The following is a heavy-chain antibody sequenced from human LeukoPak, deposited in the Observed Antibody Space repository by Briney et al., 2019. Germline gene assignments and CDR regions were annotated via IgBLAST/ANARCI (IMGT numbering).Heavy chain of an antibody. Sequence: GGSLRLSCAASXXTFSDYYMSWIRQAXXXXXXXXSYISSSGSTIYYADSVKGRFTISRDNAKNSLYLQMNSLRAEDTAVYYCARDYATGTTSYFDYWGQGTLVTVSS. D-gene: IGHD1-1*01. CDR3: ARDYATGTTSYFDY. V-gene: IGHV3-11*01. J-gene: IGHJ4*02. CDR1: XXTFSDYY. CDR2: ISSSGSTI.